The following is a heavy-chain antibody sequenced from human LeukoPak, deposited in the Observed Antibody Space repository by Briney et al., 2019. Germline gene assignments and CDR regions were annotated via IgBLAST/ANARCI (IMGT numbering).Heavy chain of an antibody. V-gene: IGHV3-66*04. J-gene: IGHJ4*02. Sequence: PGGGLRLSCAASGFTVSTNYMNWVREAPGKGLEWVSVIYSGGFTCYADSVKGRFTISRDNSKNTLYLQMNSLRAEDTAVYYCARQGHYDFWSGYRLDYWGQGTLVTVSS. CDR2: IYSGGFT. D-gene: IGHD3-3*01. CDR3: ARQGHYDFWSGYRLDY. CDR1: GFTVSTNY.